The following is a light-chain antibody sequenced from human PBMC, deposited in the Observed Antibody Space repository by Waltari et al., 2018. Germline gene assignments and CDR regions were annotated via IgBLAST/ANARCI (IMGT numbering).Light chain of an antibody. Sequence: EIVLTQSPVTLSLSPGETATLSCRASQSVSRYLALYQQKPGQAPRLLIYDTFSRASGIPARFSGSGSGTDFTLTISSLEPEDFAVYYCLHRSNWPPLFTFGPGTKVDIK. CDR1: QSVSRY. J-gene: IGKJ3*01. CDR2: DTF. V-gene: IGKV3-11*01. CDR3: LHRSNWPPLFT.